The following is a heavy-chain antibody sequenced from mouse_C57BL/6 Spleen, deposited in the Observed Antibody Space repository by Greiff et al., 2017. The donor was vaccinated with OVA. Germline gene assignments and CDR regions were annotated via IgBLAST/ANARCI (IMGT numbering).Heavy chain of an antibody. CDR1: GFTFSSYG. J-gene: IGHJ1*03. CDR2: ISSGGSYT. CDR3: ARLRQLRNGYFDV. V-gene: IGHV5-6*01. Sequence: EVKLVESGGDLVKPGGSLKLSCAASGFTFSSYGMSWVRQTPDKRLEWVATISSGGSYTYYPDSVKGRFTISRDNAKNTLYLQMSSLKSEDTAMYYCARLRQLRNGYFDVWGTGTTVTVSS. D-gene: IGHD3-2*02.